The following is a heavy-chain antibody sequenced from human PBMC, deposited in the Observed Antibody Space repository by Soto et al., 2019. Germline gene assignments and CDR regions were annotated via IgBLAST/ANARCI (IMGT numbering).Heavy chain of an antibody. CDR2: ISNAGTEE. Sequence: PGGSLRLSCAASGFTFSWNGMHWVRQAPGKGLEWVAVISNAGTEEYYADSVKGRFTISRDNSKSTVFLQMNSLTVEDTAEYYCARDQNYYDKALDYWGQGTLVTVSS. J-gene: IGHJ4*02. CDR1: GFTFSWNG. D-gene: IGHD3-22*01. CDR3: ARDQNYYDKALDY. V-gene: IGHV3-30-3*01.